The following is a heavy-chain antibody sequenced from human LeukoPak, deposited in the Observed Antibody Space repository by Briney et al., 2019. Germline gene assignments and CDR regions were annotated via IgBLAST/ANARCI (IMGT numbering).Heavy chain of an antibody. CDR3: ARGPKLRYYYYYMDV. V-gene: IGHV1-8*01. Sequence: ASVKVSCKXSGYTFTSYDINWVRQATGQGLEWMGWMNPNSGNTGYAQKFQGRVTMTRNTSISTAYMELSSLRSEDTAVYYCARGPKLRYYYYYMDVWGKGTTVTVSS. CDR1: GYTFTSYD. D-gene: IGHD6-6*01. J-gene: IGHJ6*03. CDR2: MNPNSGNT.